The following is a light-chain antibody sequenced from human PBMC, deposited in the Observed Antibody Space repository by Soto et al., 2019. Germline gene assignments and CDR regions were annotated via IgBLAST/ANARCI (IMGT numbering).Light chain of an antibody. CDR1: QSVRSN. V-gene: IGKV3-15*01. J-gene: IGKJ4*01. CDR2: DAS. Sequence: EKVMTQSPATLSVSPGERATLSCRASQSVRSNLAWYQKKPGQAPRLLIYDASTRATGIPARLSGSGSGTELALIISNLQSEDFALYHCQQYNEWQLTVGGGTKVDIE. CDR3: QQYNEWQLT.